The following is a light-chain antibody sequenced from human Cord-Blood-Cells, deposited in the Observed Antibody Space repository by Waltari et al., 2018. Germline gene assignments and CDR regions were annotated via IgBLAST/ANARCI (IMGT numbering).Light chain of an antibody. V-gene: IGKV1-33*01. Sequence: DIKMPQSPSSLSASVGDRVTITCQASQDISNYLNWYQQKPGKAPKLLIYDASNLETGVPSRFSGSGSGTDFTFTISSLQPEDIATYYCQQYDNLLFTFGGGTKVEIK. CDR1: QDISNY. CDR2: DAS. CDR3: QQYDNLLFT. J-gene: IGKJ4*01.